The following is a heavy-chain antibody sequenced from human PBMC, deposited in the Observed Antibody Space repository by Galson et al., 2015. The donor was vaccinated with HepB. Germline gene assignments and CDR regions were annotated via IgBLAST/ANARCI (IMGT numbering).Heavy chain of an antibody. Sequence: SVKVSCKASGGTFSNFAVHWVRQAPGQGLEWLGGLMPMFGASNFPQKFQERVTITADESAGIVYMEMSSLSSDDTAVYYCARGSGWELLTIFESWGQGTLV. CDR2: LMPMFGAS. J-gene: IGHJ4*02. V-gene: IGHV1-69*13. D-gene: IGHD4-23*01. CDR3: ARGSGWELLTIFES. CDR1: GGTFSNFA.